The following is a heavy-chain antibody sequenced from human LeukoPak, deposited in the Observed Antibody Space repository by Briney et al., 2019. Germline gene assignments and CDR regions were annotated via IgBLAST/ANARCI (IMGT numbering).Heavy chain of an antibody. CDR1: GVTVSSYD. Sequence: GGSLSLAWAVSGVTVSSYDMNWVRQPPGKGLEWVSSISGGGGTTYYADSARGRFPISRDSPKNTLFLQMDSLRAEDTAVYYCAKDREGLSSGYDLAYFDYWGQGSLVTVS. CDR3: AKDREGLSSGYDLAYFDY. D-gene: IGHD5-12*01. CDR2: ISGGGGTT. V-gene: IGHV3-23*01. J-gene: IGHJ4*02.